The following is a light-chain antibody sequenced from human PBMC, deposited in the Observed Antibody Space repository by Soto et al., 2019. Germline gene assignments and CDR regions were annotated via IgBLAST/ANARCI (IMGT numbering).Light chain of an antibody. CDR3: QKYNTVPAT. CDR2: SAS. J-gene: IGKJ5*01. Sequence: DIQMTQSPPSLSASVGDRVTITCRASQGIGNSLAWYQQKPGTVPKLLIYSASTLQSGVPSRFSGSGSGTDFTLTISSLQPEDVAADDCQKYNTVPATFGQGTRVEIK. CDR1: QGIGNS. V-gene: IGKV1-27*01.